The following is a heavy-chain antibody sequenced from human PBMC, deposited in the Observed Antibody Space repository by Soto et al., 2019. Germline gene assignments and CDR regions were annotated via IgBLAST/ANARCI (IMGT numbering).Heavy chain of an antibody. V-gene: IGHV3-23*01. CDR1: GLTFSSYA. Sequence: EVQLLESGGGLVQPGGSLGLSCTASGLTFSSYAMTWVRQAPGKGLEWVSVITSTGGSTYYADSVKGRFTISRDNSKNALDLQMNSLRVEDTAIYYCAKARFTGLGDSWGQGTLVSVSS. CDR3: AKARFTGLGDS. CDR2: ITSTGGST. D-gene: IGHD2-8*02. J-gene: IGHJ4*02.